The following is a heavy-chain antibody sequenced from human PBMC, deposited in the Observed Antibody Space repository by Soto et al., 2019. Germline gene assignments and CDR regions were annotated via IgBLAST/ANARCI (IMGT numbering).Heavy chain of an antibody. V-gene: IGHV1-8*01. J-gene: IGHJ5*01. CDR3: SRDQHSSGYYDS. Sequence: QVQLVQSGAEVKKPGASVKVSCKASGYTFTSYDINWVRQATGQGLEWMGWMNPNSGNTGYAQKFQGRVTMTRNTSISTAYMELSSLRSEDTAVYYCSRDQHSSGYYDSWGQGTLVTVSS. D-gene: IGHD3-22*01. CDR2: MNPNSGNT. CDR1: GYTFTSYD.